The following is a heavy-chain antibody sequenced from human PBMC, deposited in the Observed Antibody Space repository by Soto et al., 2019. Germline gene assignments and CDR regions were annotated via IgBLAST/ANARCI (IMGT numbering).Heavy chain of an antibody. CDR3: ARAGSIGTFFG. Sequence: GSGKVSFKASGYTFTGYYMHLVRQAPGQGLEWMGWINPNSGGTNYAQKFQGRVTMTRDTSISTAYMELRRLRSDDTAVYYCARAGSIGTFFGWGQGTMVTVSS. CDR2: INPNSGGT. V-gene: IGHV1-2*02. D-gene: IGHD3-10*01. CDR1: GYTFTGYY. J-gene: IGHJ4*02.